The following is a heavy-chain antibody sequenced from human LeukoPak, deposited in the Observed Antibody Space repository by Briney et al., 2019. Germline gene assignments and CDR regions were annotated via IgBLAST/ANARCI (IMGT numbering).Heavy chain of an antibody. CDR1: GDSVSSESYF. J-gene: IGHJ3*02. CDR3: ARLTRIVGATTFFGDAFDI. V-gene: IGHV4-61*02. CDR2: FFISGCT. D-gene: IGHD1-26*01. Sequence: SETLSLTCTVSGDSVSSESYFWSWLRQPAGRRLEWIGRFFISGCTYYNPSLKSQFTISVDTSKNQFSLKLSSVTAADTAVYYCARLTRIVGATTFFGDAFDIWGQGTMVTVSS.